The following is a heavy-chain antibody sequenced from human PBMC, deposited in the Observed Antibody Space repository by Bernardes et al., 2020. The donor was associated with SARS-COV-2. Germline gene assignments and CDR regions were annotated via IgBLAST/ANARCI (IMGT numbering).Heavy chain of an antibody. V-gene: IGHV3-74*01. CDR3: ARDFGGPSDY. CDR1: GLSNYW. Sequence: GGSLRLSCVAPGLSNYWMHWVRQAPGKGLAWVSRIEKDGSVIDYADSVRGRFTIFRDNARDTLYLQMDSLTADDTAVYYCARDFGGPSDYWGQGTLVTVSS. CDR2: IEKDGSVI. D-gene: IGHD2-15*01. J-gene: IGHJ4*02.